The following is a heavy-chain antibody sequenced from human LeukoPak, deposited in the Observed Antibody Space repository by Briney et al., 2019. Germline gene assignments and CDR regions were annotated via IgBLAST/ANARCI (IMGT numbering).Heavy chain of an antibody. D-gene: IGHD3-22*01. V-gene: IGHV3-21*01. Sequence: GGSLRLSCSASGFTFSNYSMSWVRQAPGKGLDWVANINDSGSYKYSADSVKGRFTISRDNAKNSLYLQMNSLRAEDTAVYYCAPGGSDSSGYEPHYFNYWGQGTLVTVSS. J-gene: IGHJ4*02. CDR3: APGGSDSSGYEPHYFNY. CDR1: GFTFSNYS. CDR2: INDSGSYK.